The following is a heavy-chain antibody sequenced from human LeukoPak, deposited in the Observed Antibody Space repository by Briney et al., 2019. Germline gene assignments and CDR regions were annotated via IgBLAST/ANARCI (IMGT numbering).Heavy chain of an antibody. V-gene: IGHV4-59*01. D-gene: IGHD3-22*01. J-gene: IGHJ4*02. Sequence: SETLSLTCTVSGVSISSYYWSWIRQPPGKGLEWIGYIYHSGSTNSNPSLKSRVTISVDTSKNQFSLKLSSVTAADTAVYYCARGAYVYYSDSSGYYYFDYWGQGTLVTVSS. CDR1: GVSISSYY. CDR2: IYHSGST. CDR3: ARGAYVYYSDSSGYYYFDY.